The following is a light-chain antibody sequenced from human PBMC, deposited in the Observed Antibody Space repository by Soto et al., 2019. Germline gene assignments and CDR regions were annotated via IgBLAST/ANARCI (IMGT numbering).Light chain of an antibody. CDR1: SSDVGGYNY. Sequence: SVLTQPASVSGSPGQSITISCTGTSSDVGGYNYVSWYQQHPGKAPKLMIYDVSNRPSGVSNRFSGSKSGNTASLTISGLQAEDEADYYCSSYTSSSTLVVFGTGTKHTVL. CDR2: DVS. CDR3: SSYTSSSTLVV. J-gene: IGLJ1*01. V-gene: IGLV2-14*01.